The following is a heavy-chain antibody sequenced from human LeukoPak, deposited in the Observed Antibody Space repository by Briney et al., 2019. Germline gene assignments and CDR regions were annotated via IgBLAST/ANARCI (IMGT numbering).Heavy chain of an antibody. D-gene: IGHD3-16*02. J-gene: IGHJ4*01. V-gene: IGHV3-21*01. CDR3: AKSREEDDYVWGSFRPYFDS. CDR2: ISSRSSDI. Sequence: GESLRLSCEASGFSLSTYSMNWVRQAPGKGLEWISYISSRSSDIYYADSVKGRFTISRDNAKNSLYLQIHSLRAEDTAVYYCAKSREEDDYVWGSFRPYFDSWGQGTLVTVSS. CDR1: GFSLSTYS.